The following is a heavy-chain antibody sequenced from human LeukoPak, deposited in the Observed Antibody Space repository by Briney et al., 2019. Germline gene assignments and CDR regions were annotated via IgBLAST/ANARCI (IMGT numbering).Heavy chain of an antibody. CDR1: GGSISSYY. Sequence: SETLSLTCTVSGGSISSYYWSWIRQPPGKGLEWIGYIYYSGSTNYNPSLKSRVTISVNTSKNQFSLKLSSVTAADTAVYYCARGGAAVAARLHYYYMDVWGKGTTVTVSS. V-gene: IGHV4-59*08. J-gene: IGHJ6*03. D-gene: IGHD6-6*01. CDR3: ARGGAAVAARLHYYYMDV. CDR2: IYYSGST.